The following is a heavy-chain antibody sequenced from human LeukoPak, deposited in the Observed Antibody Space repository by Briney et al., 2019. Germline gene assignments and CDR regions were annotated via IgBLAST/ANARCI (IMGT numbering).Heavy chain of an antibody. D-gene: IGHD3-9*01. Sequence: ETGGSLRLSCTASGFTFGDYAMSWFRQAPGKGLEWVGFIRSKAYGGTTEYAASVKGRFTISRDDSKSIAYLQMNSLRTEDTAVYYCTRGDFDWLSFIDYWGQGTLVTVSS. CDR2: IRSKAYGGTT. CDR1: GFTFGDYA. V-gene: IGHV3-49*03. J-gene: IGHJ4*02. CDR3: TRGDFDWLSFIDY.